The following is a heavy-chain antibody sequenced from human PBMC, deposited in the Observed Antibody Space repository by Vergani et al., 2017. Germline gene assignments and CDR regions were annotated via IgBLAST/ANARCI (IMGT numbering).Heavy chain of an antibody. J-gene: IGHJ4*02. CDR3: ARDRDYDSSGYET. CDR2: INHSGST. CDR1: GGSFSGYY. Sequence: QVQLQQWGAGLLKPSETLSLTCAVYGGSFSGYYWSWIRQPPGKGLEWIGEINHSGSTNYNPSLKSRVTISVDTSKNQFSLKLSSVTAADTAVYYFARDRDYDSSGYETGGQGTLVTVSS. V-gene: IGHV4-34*01. D-gene: IGHD3-22*01.